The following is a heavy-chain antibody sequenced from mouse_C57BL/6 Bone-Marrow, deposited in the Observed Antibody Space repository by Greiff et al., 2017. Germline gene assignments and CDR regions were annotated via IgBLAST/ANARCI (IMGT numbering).Heavy chain of an antibody. CDR3: ARQITTVVGDYYFDY. CDR2: ISNLAYSI. V-gene: IGHV5-15*01. D-gene: IGHD1-1*01. J-gene: IGHJ2*01. Sequence: EVMLVESGGGLVQPGGSLKLSCAASGFTFSDYGMAWVRQAPRKGPEWVAFISNLAYSIYYADTVTGRFTISRENAKNTLYLEMSSLRSEDTAMYYCARQITTVVGDYYFDYWGQGTTLTVSS. CDR1: GFTFSDYG.